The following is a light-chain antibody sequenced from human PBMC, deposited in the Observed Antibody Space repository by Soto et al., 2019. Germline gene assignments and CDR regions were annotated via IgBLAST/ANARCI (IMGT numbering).Light chain of an antibody. V-gene: IGKV1-39*01. Sequence: DIQMTQSPSSLSASVGDRVTITCRASQTISNYLNWYQQKPGKAPKFLIYAASSLQSGVPSRFSGSGFGTDFTLTISSPQREDFATYYCQQSYTSPTWTFGQGTKVEIK. J-gene: IGKJ1*01. CDR1: QTISNY. CDR2: AAS. CDR3: QQSYTSPTWT.